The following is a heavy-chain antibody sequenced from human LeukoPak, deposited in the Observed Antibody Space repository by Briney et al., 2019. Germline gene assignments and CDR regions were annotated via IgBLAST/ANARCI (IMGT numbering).Heavy chain of an antibody. V-gene: IGHV3-33*08. CDR3: ARNPYYDFWSASSSYYGMDV. D-gene: IGHD3-3*01. CDR1: GFTFSSYA. CDR2: IWYDGSNK. J-gene: IGHJ6*02. Sequence: PGRSLRLSCAASGFTFSSYAMHWVRQAPGKGLEWVAFIWYDGSNKYYTDSVKGRFTISRDNSKNTLYLQMNSLRAEDTAVYFCARNPYYDFWSASSSYYGMDVWGQGTTVTVSS.